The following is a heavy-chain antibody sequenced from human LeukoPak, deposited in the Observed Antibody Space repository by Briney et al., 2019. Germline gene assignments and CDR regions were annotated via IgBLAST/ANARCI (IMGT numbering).Heavy chain of an antibody. CDR2: IYPGDPDT. V-gene: IGHV5-51*01. CDR1: GYSFTSYW. D-gene: IGHD5-18*01. Sequence: GESLKISCKGSGYSFTSYWIGWVRQMPGKGLEWMGIIYPGDPDTRYSPSFQGQVTISADKSISTAYLQWSSLKASDTAMYYCARRDIELRGYSYVERYFDYWGQGTLVTVSS. J-gene: IGHJ4*02. CDR3: ARRDIELRGYSYVERYFDY.